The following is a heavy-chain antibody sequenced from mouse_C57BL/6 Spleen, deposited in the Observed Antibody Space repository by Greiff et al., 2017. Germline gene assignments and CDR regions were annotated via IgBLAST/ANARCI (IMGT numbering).Heavy chain of an antibody. CDR2: IHPNSGST. J-gene: IGHJ3*01. D-gene: IGHD3-2*02. V-gene: IGHV1-64*01. Sequence: QVQLQQPGAELVKPGASVKLSCKASGYTFTSYWMHWVKQRPGQGLEWIGMIHPNSGSTNYNEKFKSKATLTVDKSSSTAYMQLSSLTSEDSAVYYCARDSAGDVLCAYWGQGTLVTVSA. CDR3: ARDSAGDVLCAY. CDR1: GYTFTSYW.